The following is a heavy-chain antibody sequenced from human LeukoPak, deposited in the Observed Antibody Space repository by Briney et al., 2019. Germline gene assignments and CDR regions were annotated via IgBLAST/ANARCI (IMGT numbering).Heavy chain of an antibody. J-gene: IGHJ4*02. V-gene: IGHV3-30*02. D-gene: IGHD3-16*01. Sequence: GGSLRLSCTVSGFVFSDAMHWVRQSPGKGLEWVAYIRYDGKYKFYADSVKGRFTISRDNAKNSLYLQMNSLRAEDTAVYYCARDHEWGTFDYWGQGTLVTVSS. CDR2: IRYDGKYK. CDR1: GFVFSDA. CDR3: ARDHEWGTFDY.